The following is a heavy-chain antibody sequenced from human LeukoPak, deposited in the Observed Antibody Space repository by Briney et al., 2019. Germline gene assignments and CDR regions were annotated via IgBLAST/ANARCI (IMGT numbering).Heavy chain of an antibody. CDR1: GFTFSNYW. D-gene: IGHD3-3*01. V-gene: IGHV3-48*01. J-gene: IGHJ6*02. Sequence: GGSLRLSCAVSGFTFSNYWMNWVRQAPGKGLEWVSYISSSSSTIYYADSVKGRFTISRDNAKNPLYLQMNSLRAEDTAVYYCARDRDYHFWSDLNYGMDVWGQGTTVTVS. CDR3: ARDRDYHFWSDLNYGMDV. CDR2: ISSSSSTI.